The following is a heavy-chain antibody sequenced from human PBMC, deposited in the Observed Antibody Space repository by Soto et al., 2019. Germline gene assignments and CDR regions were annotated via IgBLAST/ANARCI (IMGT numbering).Heavy chain of an antibody. D-gene: IGHD6-25*01. CDR3: ARHGTLSSSATG. CDR2: IFYSGSS. J-gene: IGHJ1*01. CDR1: GGSISTTNHY. V-gene: IGHV4-39*01. Sequence: QLQLQESGPGLVKPSETLSLACTVSGGSISTTNHYWGWIRQSPGKGLEWIGSIFYSGSSYYNPSLKSRVTISIDTSKNQLSLRLSSVTAADTAVYYCARHGTLSSSATGWGQGTLVTVSS.